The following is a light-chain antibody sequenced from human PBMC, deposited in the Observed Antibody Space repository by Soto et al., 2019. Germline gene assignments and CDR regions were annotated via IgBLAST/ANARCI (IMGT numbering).Light chain of an antibody. CDR2: GAS. Sequence: EIVMTQSPATLSLSPGERATLSCRASQSVSSNLAWYQQKPGQPPRLLIYGASTRATDIPDRFSGSGSGTDFTLTISSLQSEDFAVYYCQQYTNWPLYTFGHGTKLEIK. V-gene: IGKV3-15*01. J-gene: IGKJ2*01. CDR1: QSVSSN. CDR3: QQYTNWPLYT.